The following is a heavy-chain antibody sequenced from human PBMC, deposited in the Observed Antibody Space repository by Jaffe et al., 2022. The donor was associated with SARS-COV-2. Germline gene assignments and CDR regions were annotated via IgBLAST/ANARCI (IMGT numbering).Heavy chain of an antibody. CDR1: GYIFTDYY. Sequence: QVQLVQSGAEVKKPGASVKVSCKASGYIFTDYYMYWVRQAPGQGLEWMGRINPNSGGTNYAQKFQGRVTMTWDTSISTAFMELSRLRSDDTAVYYCARVRMVVGGIDGRWFDPWGQGTLVTVSS. V-gene: IGHV1-2*06. CDR3: ARVRMVVGGIDGRWFDP. CDR2: INPNSGGT. J-gene: IGHJ5*02. D-gene: IGHD2-15*01.